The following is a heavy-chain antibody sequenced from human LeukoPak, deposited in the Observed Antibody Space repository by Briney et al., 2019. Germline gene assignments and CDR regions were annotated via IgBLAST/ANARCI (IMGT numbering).Heavy chain of an antibody. V-gene: IGHV4-4*02. CDR1: GGSISRSNW. CDR2: IYHSGST. D-gene: IGHD1-26*01. Sequence: SETLSLTCAVSGGSISRSNWWSWIRQPPGKGLEWIGEIYHSGSTNHNPSLKSRVTISVDKSKNQFSLKLSSVTAADTAVYYCARGGIVGAPGAFDIWGQGTMVTVSS. J-gene: IGHJ3*02. CDR3: ARGGIVGAPGAFDI.